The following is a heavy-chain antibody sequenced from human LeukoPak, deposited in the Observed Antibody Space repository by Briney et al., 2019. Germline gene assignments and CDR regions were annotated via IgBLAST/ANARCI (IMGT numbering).Heavy chain of an antibody. CDR3: AKVAYGGKRGGNY. V-gene: IGHV3-30*18. Sequence: GRSLRLSCAASGFTFSSYGMHWVRQAPGKGLEWVAVISYDGSNKYYADSVKGRFTISRDNSKNTLYLQMNSLRAEDTAVYYCAKVAYGGKRGGNYWGQGTLVTVSS. CDR2: ISYDGSNK. J-gene: IGHJ4*02. D-gene: IGHD4-23*01. CDR1: GFTFSSYG.